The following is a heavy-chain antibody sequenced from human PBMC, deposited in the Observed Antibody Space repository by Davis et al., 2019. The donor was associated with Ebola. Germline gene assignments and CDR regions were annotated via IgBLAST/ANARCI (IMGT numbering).Heavy chain of an antibody. Sequence: ASVKVSCKASGYTFTGYYMHWVRQAPGQGLEWMGRINPNSGDTNYAQKLQGRVTMTTDTSTSTAYMELRSLRSDDTAVYYCARTIAAAGGWFDPWGQGTLVTVSS. V-gene: IGHV1-2*06. CDR1: GYTFTGYY. CDR2: INPNSGDT. J-gene: IGHJ5*02. CDR3: ARTIAAAGGWFDP. D-gene: IGHD6-13*01.